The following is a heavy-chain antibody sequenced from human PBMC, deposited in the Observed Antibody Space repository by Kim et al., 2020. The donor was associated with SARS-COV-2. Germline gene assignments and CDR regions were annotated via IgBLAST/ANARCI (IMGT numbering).Heavy chain of an antibody. CDR1: GFTFSSYA. CDR2: ISYDGSNK. D-gene: IGHD3-22*01. Sequence: GGSLRLSCAASGFTFSSYAMHWVRQAPGKGLEWVAVISYDGSNKYYADSVKGRFTISRDNSKNTLYLQMNSLRAEDTAVYYCASWGLYYYDSSGHDYWGQGTLVTVSS. CDR3: ASWGLYYYDSSGHDY. V-gene: IGHV3-30-3*01. J-gene: IGHJ4*02.